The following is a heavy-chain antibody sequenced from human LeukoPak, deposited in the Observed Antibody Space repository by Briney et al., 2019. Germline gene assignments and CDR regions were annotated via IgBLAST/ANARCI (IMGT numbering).Heavy chain of an antibody. CDR2: IKSDGSST. J-gene: IGHJ4*02. CDR1: GFTFSSNW. Sequence: PGGSLRLSCAASGFTFSSNWMHWVSQASGKGLVWVSRIKSDGSSTSYADSVKGRFTISRDDAKNTLYLQMNSLRAEDTAVYYCALFSWPYYWGQGTLVTVSS. CDR3: ALFSWPYY. V-gene: IGHV3-74*01.